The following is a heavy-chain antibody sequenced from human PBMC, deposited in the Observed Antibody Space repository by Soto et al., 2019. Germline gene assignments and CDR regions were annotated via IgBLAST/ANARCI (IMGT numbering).Heavy chain of an antibody. CDR1: GVTFGGYW. CDR2: IGRDAGST. V-gene: IGHV3-74*01. Sequence: DVQLVASGGALVQPGESLRLSCAASGVTFGGYWMHWVRQPPGKGPEWVSRIGRDAGSTSYLDSVRGRFTVSRDNTENTLYLQVNRLRVEDTAVYYCARSDWFDPWGQGTLVTVSS. CDR3: ARSDWFDP. J-gene: IGHJ5*02.